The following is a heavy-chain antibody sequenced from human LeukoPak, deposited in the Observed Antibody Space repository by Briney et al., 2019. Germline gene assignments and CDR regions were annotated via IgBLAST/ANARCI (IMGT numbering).Heavy chain of an antibody. CDR2: ISVYNGNS. CDR1: GYMFTSYG. Sequence: ASVKVSCKASGYMFTSYGFNWVRQAPGQGLEWMGWISVYNGNSNYAQNLQGRVTMTTDTSTSTAYMELRSLRSDDTAVYYCARVPSYSSSWYFSDYWGQGTLVTVSS. D-gene: IGHD6-13*01. V-gene: IGHV1-18*01. CDR3: ARVPSYSSSWYFSDY. J-gene: IGHJ4*02.